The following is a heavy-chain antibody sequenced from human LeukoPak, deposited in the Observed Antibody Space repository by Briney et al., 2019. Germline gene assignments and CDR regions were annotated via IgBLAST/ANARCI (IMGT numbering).Heavy chain of an antibody. CDR1: GGSFSGYY. Sequence: PSETLSLTCAVYGGSFSGYYWSWHRQPPGKGLEWIGEINHSGSTNYNPSLKSRVTISVDTSKNQFSLKLSSVTAADTAVYYCARGLVWFEPWGQGTLVTVSS. V-gene: IGHV4-34*01. CDR2: INHSGST. D-gene: IGHD2-8*02. J-gene: IGHJ5*02. CDR3: ARGLVWFEP.